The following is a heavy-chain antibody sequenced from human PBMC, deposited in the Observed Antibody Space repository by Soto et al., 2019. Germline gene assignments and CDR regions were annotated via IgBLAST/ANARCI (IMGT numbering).Heavy chain of an antibody. Sequence: QVQLVQSGAEVKKPGASVKVSCKASGYTFTSYGISWVRQAPGQGLEWMGWISAYNGNTNYAQKLQGRVTMSTDTATGPADLERRGLRGDDTAVYGGVGGGGGGYGGGGYRYGSFDYWGQGTLVTVSS. CDR1: GYTFTSYG. D-gene: IGHD3-16*02. J-gene: IGHJ4*02. CDR2: ISAYNGNT. CDR3: VGGGGGGYGGGGYRYGSFDY. V-gene: IGHV1-18*04.